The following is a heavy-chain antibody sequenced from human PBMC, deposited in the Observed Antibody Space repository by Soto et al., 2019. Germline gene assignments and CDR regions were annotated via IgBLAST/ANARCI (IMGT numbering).Heavy chain of an antibody. Sequence: GGSLRLSCAASGFTFSSYAMSWVRQAPGKGLEWVSAISGSGGSTYYADSVKGRFTISRDNSKNTLYLQMNSLRAEDTAVYYCAKDGAPYSSSWSWSCYMDVWGKGTTVTVSS. CDR1: GFTFSSYA. V-gene: IGHV3-23*01. J-gene: IGHJ6*03. CDR2: ISGSGGST. D-gene: IGHD6-13*01. CDR3: AKDGAPYSSSWSWSCYMDV.